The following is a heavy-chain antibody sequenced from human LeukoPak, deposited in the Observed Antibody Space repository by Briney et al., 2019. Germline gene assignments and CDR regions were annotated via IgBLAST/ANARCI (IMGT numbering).Heavy chain of an antibody. V-gene: IGHV4-34*01. CDR2: INHSGSA. J-gene: IGHJ4*02. D-gene: IGHD3-22*01. CDR1: GGSFGGYY. Sequence: SETLSLTCAVYGGSFGGYYWSWIRQPPGKGLEWIGEINHSGSANYNPSLKSRVTISVDMSKNQFSLKLSSVTAADTAVYYCARARGDYYDSSGYYSAFDYWGQGTLVTVSS. CDR3: ARARGDYYDSSGYYSAFDY.